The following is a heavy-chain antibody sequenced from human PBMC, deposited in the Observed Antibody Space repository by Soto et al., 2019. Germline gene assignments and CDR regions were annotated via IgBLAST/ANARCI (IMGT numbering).Heavy chain of an antibody. Sequence: XVSLRLSCAASGFTFSSYAMSWVRQAPGKGLEWVSAISGSGGSTYYADSVKGRFTISRDNSKNTLYLQMNSLRAEDTAVYYCAKVYDSSVRSAFDIWGQGTMVTVSS. CDR3: AKVYDSSVRSAFDI. CDR1: GFTFSSYA. J-gene: IGHJ3*02. CDR2: ISGSGGST. V-gene: IGHV3-23*01. D-gene: IGHD3-22*01.